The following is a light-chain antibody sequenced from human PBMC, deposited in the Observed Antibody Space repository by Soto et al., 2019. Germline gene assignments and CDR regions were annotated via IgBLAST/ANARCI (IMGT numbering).Light chain of an antibody. V-gene: IGKV1-5*03. CDR3: QQYNSYPVT. CDR1: QSISSW. CDR2: KAS. Sequence: DIQMTQSPSTLSASVGDRVTITCRASQSISSWLAWYQQKPGKAPKVLIYKASSLESGVPSRFSGSESGTEFTLTISSLQPDDFATYYCQQYNSYPVTFGQGTKVEIK. J-gene: IGKJ1*01.